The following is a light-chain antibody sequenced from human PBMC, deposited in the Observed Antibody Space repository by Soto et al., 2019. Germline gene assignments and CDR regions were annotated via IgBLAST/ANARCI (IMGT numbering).Light chain of an antibody. CDR2: SNN. CDR1: SYNIKTNG. V-gene: IGLV1-44*01. J-gene: IGLJ2*01. CDR3: ATWDDSLNGLI. Sequence: QSVLTQPPSASGTPGQRVTISCSGGSYNIKTNGVSWYQQVPGAAPKLLIYSNNQRPSGAPDRFTGSKSGTSASLAIAGLQSEDEATYHCATWDDSLNGLIFGGGTKVTVL.